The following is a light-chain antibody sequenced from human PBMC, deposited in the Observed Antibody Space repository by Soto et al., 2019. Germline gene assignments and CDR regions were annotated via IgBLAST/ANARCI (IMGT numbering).Light chain of an antibody. CDR3: QSYDSSVSGSGV. V-gene: IGLV1-40*01. J-gene: IGLJ2*01. Sequence: QSVLTQPPSVSGAPGQRVTISCTGSSSNIGAGYDVHWYQQLPGTAPKLLIYGNSNRPSGVPDRFSGSKSGTSASLAITGLQAEDEADYYCQSYDSSVSGSGVFGGGTKFTVL. CDR1: SSNIGAGYD. CDR2: GNS.